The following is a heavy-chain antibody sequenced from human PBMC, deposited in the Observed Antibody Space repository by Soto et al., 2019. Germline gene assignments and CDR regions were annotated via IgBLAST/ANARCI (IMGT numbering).Heavy chain of an antibody. J-gene: IGHJ4*02. CDR3: ASAAVTGTAGLDF. D-gene: IGHD6-19*01. Sequence: ASVKVSCKASGYTFSGFYMHWVRQAPGQGLEWMGWVNPNSGGTKSAEKFQVRVTMTRDTSISTAYMELSGLTSDDTAVYYCASAAVTGTAGLDFWGQGTQVTVSS. V-gene: IGHV1-2*02. CDR1: GYTFSGFY. CDR2: VNPNSGGT.